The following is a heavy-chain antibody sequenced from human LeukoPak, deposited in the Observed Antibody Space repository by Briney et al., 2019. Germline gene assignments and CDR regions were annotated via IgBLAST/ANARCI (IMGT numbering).Heavy chain of an antibody. CDR2: IIPILGIA. D-gene: IGHD2-2*02. CDR3: AREGRYCSSTSCYTTRFDP. V-gene: IGHV1-69*04. Sequence: SVKVSCKASGGTFSSYTISWVRQAPGQGLEWMGRIIPILGIANYAQKFQGRVTITADKSTSTAYMELSSLRSEDTAVYYCAREGRYCSSTSCYTTRFDPWGQGTLVTVSS. CDR1: GGTFSSYT. J-gene: IGHJ5*02.